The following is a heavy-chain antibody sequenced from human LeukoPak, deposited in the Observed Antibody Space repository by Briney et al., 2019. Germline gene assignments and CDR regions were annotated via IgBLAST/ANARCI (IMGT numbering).Heavy chain of an antibody. D-gene: IGHD1/OR15-1a*01. J-gene: IGHJ4*02. CDR1: GFTFSSYS. CDR3: AREGPINNGDLDY. V-gene: IGHV3-21*01. Sequence: PGGSLRLSCAASGFTFSSYSMNWVHQAPGKGLEWVSSISSSGSYIFHADSVKGRFTISGDNAKNSLYLQMNSLRAEDTAVYYCAREGPINNGDLDYWGQGTLVTVSS. CDR2: ISSSGSYI.